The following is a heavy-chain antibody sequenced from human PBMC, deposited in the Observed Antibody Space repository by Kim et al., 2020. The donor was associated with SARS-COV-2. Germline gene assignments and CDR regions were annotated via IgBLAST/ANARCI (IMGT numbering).Heavy chain of an antibody. J-gene: IGHJ4*02. CDR2: INHSGST. CDR1: GGSFSGYY. D-gene: IGHD6-13*01. V-gene: IGHV4-34*01. CDR3: ARRQQLVRRYFDY. Sequence: SETLSLTCAVYGGSFSGYYWSWIRQPPGKGLEWIGEINHSGSTNYNPSLKSRVTISVDTSKNQFSLKLSSVTAADTAVYYCARRQQLVRRYFDYWGQGTLVTVSS.